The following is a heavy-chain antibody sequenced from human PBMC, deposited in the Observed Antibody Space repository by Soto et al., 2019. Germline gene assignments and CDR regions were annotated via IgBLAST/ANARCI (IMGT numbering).Heavy chain of an antibody. V-gene: IGHV3-30-3*01. D-gene: IGHD5-12*01. Sequence: GGSLRLSCAASGFTYSTYTMHWVRQAPGKGLEWVAVISYDGNNKFYADSVKGRFTISRDSARNSLYLQMNSLRAEDTAVYYCARFRRDGYNLDYWGQGTLVTVSS. CDR3: ARFRRDGYNLDY. J-gene: IGHJ4*02. CDR1: GFTYSTYT. CDR2: ISYDGNNK.